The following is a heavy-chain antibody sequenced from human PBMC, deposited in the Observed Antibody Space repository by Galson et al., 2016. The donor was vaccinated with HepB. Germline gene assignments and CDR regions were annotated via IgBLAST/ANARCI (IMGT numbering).Heavy chain of an antibody. CDR3: AKAGSRLGWGY. V-gene: IGHV3-23*01. J-gene: IGHJ4*02. D-gene: IGHD3-10*01. CDR1: GFTFMNYP. Sequence: SLRLSCAASGFTFMNYPMSWVRQAPGKGLEWVSSISASDLYTHYADSVKGRFTISRDKFENTLYLQMNTLSVEDTAVYYCAKAGSRLGWGYWGQGALVTVSS. CDR2: ISASDLYT.